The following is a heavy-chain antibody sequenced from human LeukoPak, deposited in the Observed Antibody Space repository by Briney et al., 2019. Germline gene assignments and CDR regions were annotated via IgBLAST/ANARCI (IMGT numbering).Heavy chain of an antibody. Sequence: SETLSLTCTVSGYSISSGYYWGWSRQPPGKGLEWIGSIYHSGSTYYNPSLKSRVTISVDTSKNQFSLKLSSVTAADTAVYYCARELTSRRTQSYYYYYMDVWGKGTTVTVSS. V-gene: IGHV4-38-2*02. CDR2: IYHSGST. CDR1: GYSISSGYY. CDR3: ARELTSRRTQSYYYYYMDV. J-gene: IGHJ6*03.